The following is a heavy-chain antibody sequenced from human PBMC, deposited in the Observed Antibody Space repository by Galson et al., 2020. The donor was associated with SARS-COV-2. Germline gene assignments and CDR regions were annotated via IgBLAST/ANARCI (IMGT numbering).Heavy chain of an antibody. D-gene: IGHD2-2*01. J-gene: IGHJ6*03. Sequence: HGESLKISCKGSGYSFTNNWITWVRQMPGKGLEWMGTIDPSDSSTNYSPSFQRHVTISADKSISTAFLQWSSLKASDTAMYYCARRVVVPTTMQGGYYYYYYYMDVWGKGTTVTVSS. CDR1: GYSFTNNW. CDR2: IDPSDSST. V-gene: IGHV5-10-1*01. CDR3: ARRVVVPTTMQGGYYYYYYYMDV.